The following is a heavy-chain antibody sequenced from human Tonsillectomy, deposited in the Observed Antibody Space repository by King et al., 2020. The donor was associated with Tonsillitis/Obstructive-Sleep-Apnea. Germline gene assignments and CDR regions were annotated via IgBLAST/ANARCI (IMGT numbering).Heavy chain of an antibody. CDR2: INPSGGST. D-gene: IGHD6-19*01. J-gene: IGHJ4*02. Sequence: GQLVQSGAEVKKPGASVKVSCKASGYSFTSYYMHWVRQAPGQGLECMGIINPSGGSTTYAQKFQGRVTMTRDTSTSTVYMELSSLRSEDTAVYYCARDSSGCDYWGQGTLVTVSS. V-gene: IGHV1-46*01. CDR1: GYSFTSYY. CDR3: ARDSSGCDY.